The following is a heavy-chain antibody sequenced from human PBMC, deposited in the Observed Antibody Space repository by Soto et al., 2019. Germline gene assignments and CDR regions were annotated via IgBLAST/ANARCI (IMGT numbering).Heavy chain of an antibody. J-gene: IGHJ3*02. CDR2: ISWNSGNI. Sequence: EVQLVESGGGLVQPGRSLRLSCAAFELSFDDYAMHWVRQAPGKGLEWVSGISWNSGNIGYADSVKGRFTISRDNAKNSLYLQMNSLRVEDTALYYCANLEGPFDIWGQGTMVTVSS. V-gene: IGHV3-9*01. CDR1: ELSFDDYA. CDR3: ANLEGPFDI.